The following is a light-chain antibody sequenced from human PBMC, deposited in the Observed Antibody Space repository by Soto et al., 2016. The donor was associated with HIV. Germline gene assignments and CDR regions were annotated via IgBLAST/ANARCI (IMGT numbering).Light chain of an antibody. CDR1: QSISTY. Sequence: DIQMTQSPSSLSASVGDRVTITCRSSQSISTYLNWYQHKPGKAPKLLIYAASSLQSGVPSRFSGSGSGTDFTLTLSSVQPDDVGTYYCQQYNTVPWTFGQGTKLEMK. CDR2: AAS. J-gene: IGKJ1*01. CDR3: QQYNTVPWT. V-gene: IGKV1-39*01.